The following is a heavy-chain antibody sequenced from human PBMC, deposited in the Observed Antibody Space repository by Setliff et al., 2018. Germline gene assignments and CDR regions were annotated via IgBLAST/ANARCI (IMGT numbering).Heavy chain of an antibody. CDR2: FDPEDSDT. Sequence: GASVKVSCKVSGYTLTELSIHWVRQAPGKGLEWMGGFDPEDSDTVLAQKFQGRFTMTQDTSTDTAYMELRSLSSEDTAIYFCASFLSNFSRPFDYWGQGSLVTVSS. CDR1: GYTLTELS. J-gene: IGHJ4*02. V-gene: IGHV1-24*01. CDR3: ASFLSNFSRPFDY.